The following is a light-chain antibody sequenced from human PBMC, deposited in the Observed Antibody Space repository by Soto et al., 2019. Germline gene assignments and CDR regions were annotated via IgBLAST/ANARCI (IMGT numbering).Light chain of an antibody. Sequence: IQLTQSPSSLSASVGDRVIITCRASEGIVNYLAWYQHRPGKAPKLLIYGASTLQDGVPSRFTGSGSGTDFTITISNLQLEDFATYHCQQLFRYPLAFGQGTRLEMK. CDR1: EGIVNY. CDR2: GAS. J-gene: IGKJ5*01. CDR3: QQLFRYPLA. V-gene: IGKV1-9*01.